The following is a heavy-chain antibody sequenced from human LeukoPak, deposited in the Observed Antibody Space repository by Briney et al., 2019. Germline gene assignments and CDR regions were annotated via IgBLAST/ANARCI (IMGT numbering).Heavy chain of an antibody. Sequence: GGSLRLSCAASGFTFSGSAMHWVRQASGKGLEWVGRIRSEPNSYATAYAASAKGRFTISRDDSKNTAYLQMNSLKTEDTAVYYCTSLLGYCTNDVCYNYWGQGTLVTVSS. V-gene: IGHV3-73*01. CDR2: IRSEPNSYAT. CDR3: TSLLGYCTNDVCYNY. J-gene: IGHJ4*02. D-gene: IGHD2-8*01. CDR1: GFTFSGSA.